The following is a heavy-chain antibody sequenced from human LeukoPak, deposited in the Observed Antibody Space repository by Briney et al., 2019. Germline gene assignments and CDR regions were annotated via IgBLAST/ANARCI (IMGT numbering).Heavy chain of an antibody. CDR1: GFTFSSYA. CDR2: ISSNGGTT. Sequence: GGSLRLSCAASGFTFSSYAMHWVRQAPGRGMEDVSTISSNGGTTYYANSVKGRFTVSRDTSKNTLYLQMNSLRAEDTAVYYCARGPMGAWSYYGMDVWGQGTTVTVSS. V-gene: IGHV3-64*01. D-gene: IGHD3-16*01. J-gene: IGHJ6*02. CDR3: ARGPMGAWSYYGMDV.